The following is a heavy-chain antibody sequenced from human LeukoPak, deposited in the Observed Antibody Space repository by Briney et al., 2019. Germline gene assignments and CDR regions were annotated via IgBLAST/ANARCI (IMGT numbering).Heavy chain of an antibody. CDR1: GYSISSDYY. CDR2: IYDSGST. D-gene: IGHD3-22*01. CDR3: ASLTTADAFDI. J-gene: IGHJ3*02. Sequence: SETLSLTCTVSGYSISSDYYWGWIRQPPGKGLEWIGYIYDSGSTNYNPSLKSRVTISVDTSKNQFSLKLSSVTAADTAVFYCASLTTADAFDIWGQGTMVTVSS. V-gene: IGHV4-61*01.